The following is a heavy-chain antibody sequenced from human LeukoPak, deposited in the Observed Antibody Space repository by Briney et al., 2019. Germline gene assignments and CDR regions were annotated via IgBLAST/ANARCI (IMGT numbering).Heavy chain of an antibody. CDR3: ARVPYNWNYGYFDY. D-gene: IGHD1-7*01. Sequence: PSQTLSLTCTVSGGSISSSSYYWSWIRQPAGKGLEWIGRIYTSGSTNYNPSLKSRVTISVDTSKNQFSLKLSSVTAADTAVYYCARVPYNWNYGYFDYWGQGTLVTVSS. CDR1: GGSISSSSYY. CDR2: IYTSGST. J-gene: IGHJ4*02. V-gene: IGHV4-61*02.